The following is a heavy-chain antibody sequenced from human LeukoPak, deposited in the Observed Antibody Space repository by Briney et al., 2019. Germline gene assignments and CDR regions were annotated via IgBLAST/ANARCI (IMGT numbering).Heavy chain of an antibody. CDR1: GYTFTNYG. CDR3: ARGRRPPILLWFGEFTYYFDY. D-gene: IGHD3-10*01. CDR2: ISAYNGNT. Sequence: ASVKVSCKASGYTFTNYGISWVRQAPGQGLEWMGWISAYNGNTNYAQKLQGRVTMTRNTSISTAYMELSSLRSEDTAVYYCARGRRPPILLWFGEFTYYFDYWGQGTLVTVSS. V-gene: IGHV1-18*01. J-gene: IGHJ4*02.